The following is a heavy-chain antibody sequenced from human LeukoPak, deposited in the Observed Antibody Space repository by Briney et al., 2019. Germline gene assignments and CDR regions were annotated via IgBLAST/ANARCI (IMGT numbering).Heavy chain of an antibody. J-gene: IGHJ6*02. CDR2: IYPGDSYT. CDR3: ARRYFYSGMGV. Sequence: GESLKISCKASGFSFFNYNITWVRQMPGKGLQWMGRIYPGDSYTTYSPSFQGHVTISADKSINTAYLQWSSLKASDTAMYYCARRYFYSGMGVWGQGTTVTVSS. V-gene: IGHV5-10-1*01. CDR1: GFSFFNYN.